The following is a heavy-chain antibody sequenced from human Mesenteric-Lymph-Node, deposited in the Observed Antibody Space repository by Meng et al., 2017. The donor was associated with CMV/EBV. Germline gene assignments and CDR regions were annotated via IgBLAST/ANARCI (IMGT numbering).Heavy chain of an antibody. CDR1: DFTFTNAW. CDR2: IKSKAFGETT. D-gene: IGHD6-13*01. V-gene: IGHV3-15*01. Sequence: GESLKISCAASDFTFTNAWMTWVRLPPGKGLEWVGRIKSKAFGETTDYAAPVKGRFTISRDDSKNTVYLQMNSLKTEDTAVYYCTRGAPTGTFFDYWGQGTLVTVSS. J-gene: IGHJ4*02. CDR3: TRGAPTGTFFDY.